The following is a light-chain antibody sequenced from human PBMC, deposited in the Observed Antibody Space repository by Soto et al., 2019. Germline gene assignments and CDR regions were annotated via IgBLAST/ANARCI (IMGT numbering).Light chain of an antibody. CDR3: QHYGSSSRT. CDR1: QSFSNTY. CDR2: GAS. Sequence: IVLSLSPGTLALSKGERATLSCRASQSFSNTYLAWYQQRPGQAPRLLIYGASSRATGIPDRFSGSGSGTDFTLTINRLEPEDFAVYYCQHYGSSSRTFGQGTKVDIK. V-gene: IGKV3-20*01. J-gene: IGKJ1*01.